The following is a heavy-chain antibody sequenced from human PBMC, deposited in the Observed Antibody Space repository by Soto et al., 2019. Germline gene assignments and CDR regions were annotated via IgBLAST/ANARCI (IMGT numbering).Heavy chain of an antibody. CDR2: IYYSGST. CDR1: GGSISSGGYY. V-gene: IGHV4-31*03. D-gene: IGHD2-8*01. Sequence: PSETLSLTCTVSGGSISSGGYYWSWIRQHPGKGLEWIGYIYYSGSTYYNPSLKSRVTISVDTSKNQFSLKLSSVTAADTAVYYCARHSLYSEPPSYYYSDMDVWDKGTTVTVSS. J-gene: IGHJ6*03. CDR3: ARHSLYSEPPSYYYSDMDV.